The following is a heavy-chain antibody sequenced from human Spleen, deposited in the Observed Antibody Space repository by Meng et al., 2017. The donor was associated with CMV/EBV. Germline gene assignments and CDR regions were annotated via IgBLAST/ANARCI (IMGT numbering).Heavy chain of an antibody. CDR2: IIPIFGTA. D-gene: IGHD6-19*01. J-gene: IGHJ6*03. Sequence: SVKVSCKASGGTFSSYAISWVRQAPGQGLEWMGGIIPIFGTANYAQKFQGRVTITTDESTSTAYMELSSLRSEDTAVYYCATAGLSGYSSGWYLGYFMDVWGQGTTVTVSS. CDR1: GGTFSSYA. V-gene: IGHV1-69*05. CDR3: ATAGLSGYSSGWYLGYFMDV.